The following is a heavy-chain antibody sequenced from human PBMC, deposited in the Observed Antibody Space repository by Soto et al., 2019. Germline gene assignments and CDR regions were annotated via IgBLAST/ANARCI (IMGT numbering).Heavy chain of an antibody. V-gene: IGHV3-23*01. CDR1: GFTFSSYA. CDR2: ITNSGAST. J-gene: IGHJ4*02. Sequence: GGSLRLSCAASGFTFSSYAMSWVRQAPGKGLEWVSAITNSGASTYYADSVKGRFTISRDNSKDTLYVQMNSLRAEDTAVYYCAKASSSSWYVFDYWGQGTLVTVSS. D-gene: IGHD6-13*01. CDR3: AKASSSSWYVFDY.